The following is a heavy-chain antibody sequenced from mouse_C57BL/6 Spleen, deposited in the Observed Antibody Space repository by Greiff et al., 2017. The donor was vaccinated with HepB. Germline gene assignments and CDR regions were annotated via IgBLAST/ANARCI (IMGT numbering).Heavy chain of an antibody. CDR3: ARSGYYGSSCDWFAY. V-gene: IGHV1-80*01. CDR1: GYAFSSYW. CDR2: IYPGDGDT. Sequence: VQLQQSGAELVKPGASVKISCKASGYAFSSYWMNWVKQRPGKGLEWIGQIYPGDGDTNYTGKFKGKATLTADKSSSTAYMQLTSLTSEDSAVYFCARSGYYGSSCDWFAYWGQGTLVTVSA. D-gene: IGHD1-1*01. J-gene: IGHJ3*01.